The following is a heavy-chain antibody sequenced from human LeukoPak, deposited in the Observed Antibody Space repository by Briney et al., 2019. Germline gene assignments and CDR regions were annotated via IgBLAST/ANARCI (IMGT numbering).Heavy chain of an antibody. Sequence: PSETLSLTCAVYGGSFSGYYWSWIRQPPGKGLEWIGEINHSGSTNYNPSLKSRVTISVDTSKNQFSLKLSSVTAADTAVYYCARGGGDYIWGSYRRPLDYWGQGTPVTVSS. D-gene: IGHD3-16*02. CDR2: INHSGST. V-gene: IGHV4-34*01. CDR3: ARGGGDYIWGSYRRPLDY. J-gene: IGHJ4*02. CDR1: GGSFSGYY.